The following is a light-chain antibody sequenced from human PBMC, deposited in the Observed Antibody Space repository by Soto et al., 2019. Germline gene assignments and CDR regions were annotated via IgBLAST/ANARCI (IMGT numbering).Light chain of an antibody. CDR2: GAS. CDR1: QSVSSSY. Sequence: EIVLTQSPGTLSLSPGERATLSCRASQSVSSSYLAWYQQKPGQAPRLLIYGASSRATGIPDRFSGSGSGTEFTLTISRQEPENFAVYHCEQYRPSPALTLGGGNKVGIK. V-gene: IGKV3-20*01. J-gene: IGKJ4*01. CDR3: EQYRPSPALT.